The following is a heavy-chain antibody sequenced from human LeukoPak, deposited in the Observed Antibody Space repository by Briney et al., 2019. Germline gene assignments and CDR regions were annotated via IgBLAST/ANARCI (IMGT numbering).Heavy chain of an antibody. D-gene: IGHD6-13*01. CDR1: GFTFSSYW. Sequence: GGSLRLSCAASGFTFSSYWMHWVRQAPGKGLVWVSRINSDGSSTSYADSVKGRFTISRDNTKNTLYLQMNSLRAEDTAVYYCARDRSKAGRIDYWGQGTLVTVSS. CDR3: ARDRSKAGRIDY. V-gene: IGHV3-74*01. CDR2: INSDGSST. J-gene: IGHJ4*02.